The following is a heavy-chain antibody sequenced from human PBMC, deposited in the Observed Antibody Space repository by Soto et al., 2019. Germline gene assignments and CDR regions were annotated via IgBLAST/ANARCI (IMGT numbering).Heavy chain of an antibody. V-gene: IGHV6-1*01. D-gene: IGHD3-3*01. Sequence: PSQTLSLTCAISGDSVSSNSATWNWIRQSPSRGLEWLGRTYYRSKRFNEYTVSVKGRITINPDTSKNQFSLQLNSVTPEDTAVYYCARGRDGVEQPWFDPWGQGTLVTVSS. CDR3: ARGRDGVEQPWFDP. J-gene: IGHJ5*02. CDR2: TYYRSKRFN. CDR1: GDSVSSNSAT.